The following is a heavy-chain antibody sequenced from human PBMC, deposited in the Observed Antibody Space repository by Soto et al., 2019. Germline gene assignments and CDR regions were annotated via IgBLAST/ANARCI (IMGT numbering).Heavy chain of an antibody. Sequence: GGSLRLSCAASGFAFSRYSMNWVRQAPGEGLEWVASISHSGSDIFYADSLKGRFTISRDNAKNSLFLQMNSLRADDTAIYYCVRERQFVRDYYYGMDVWGQGTTVTVSS. CDR3: VRERQFVRDYYYGMDV. V-gene: IGHV3-21*01. CDR2: ISHSGSDI. D-gene: IGHD6-6*01. CDR1: GFAFSRYS. J-gene: IGHJ6*02.